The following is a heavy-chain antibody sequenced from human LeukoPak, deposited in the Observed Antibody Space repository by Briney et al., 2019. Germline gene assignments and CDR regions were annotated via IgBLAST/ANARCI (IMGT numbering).Heavy chain of an antibody. CDR3: ARGAGGYCTNGVCLYWYFDV. V-gene: IGHV1-2*02. D-gene: IGHD2-8*01. Sequence: ASVKVSCKASGYSFTDHHMHWVRQAPGQGLEWMGWINPHSGCTNFAQKFKGRVTMTRDTSINTVYMELNRLRSDDTAVYYCARGAGGYCTNGVCLYWYFDVWGRGTVVSVSS. CDR2: INPHSGCT. CDR1: GYSFTDHH. J-gene: IGHJ2*01.